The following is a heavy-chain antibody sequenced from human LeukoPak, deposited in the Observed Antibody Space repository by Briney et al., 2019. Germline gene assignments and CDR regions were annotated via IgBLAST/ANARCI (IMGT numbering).Heavy chain of an antibody. CDR2: ISSSSSVI. D-gene: IGHD5-18*01. CDR3: ARGTWIQLWLIDY. J-gene: IGHJ4*02. V-gene: IGHV3-48*01. CDR1: GFTFSSYN. Sequence: GGSLRLSCAASGFTFSSYNMNWVRQAPGKGLEWVSYISSSSSVIYYADPVKGRFTISRDNAKNSLYLQMNSLRAEDTAVYYCARGTWIQLWLIDYWGQGTLVTVSS.